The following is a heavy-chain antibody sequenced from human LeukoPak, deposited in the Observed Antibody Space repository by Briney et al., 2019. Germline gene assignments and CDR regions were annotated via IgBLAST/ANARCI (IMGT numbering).Heavy chain of an antibody. CDR1: GGSFSGYY. D-gene: IGHD6-19*01. Sequence: SETPSLTCAVYGGSFSGYYWSWIRQPPGKGLEWIGEINHSGSTNYNSSLKSRVTISVDTSKNQFSLKLSSVTAADTAVYYCARDVGSSGWFTFDDWGQGTLVTVSS. J-gene: IGHJ4*02. CDR2: INHSGST. V-gene: IGHV4-34*01. CDR3: ARDVGSSGWFTFDD.